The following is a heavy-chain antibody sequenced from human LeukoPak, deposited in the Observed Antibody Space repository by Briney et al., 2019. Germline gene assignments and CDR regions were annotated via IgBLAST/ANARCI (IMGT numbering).Heavy chain of an antibody. CDR1: GFTFSSFA. CDR3: ARDGSTSPWYYYGMDV. D-gene: IGHD2-2*01. Sequence: PGGSLRLSCAASGFTFSSFAMSWVRQAPGKGLEWVSGISGSGTTTYYAESVSGRFTISRDNSKNTLYLQMNSLRAEDTAVYYCARDGSTSPWYYYGMDVWGQGTTVTVSS. CDR2: ISGSGTTT. V-gene: IGHV3-23*01. J-gene: IGHJ6*02.